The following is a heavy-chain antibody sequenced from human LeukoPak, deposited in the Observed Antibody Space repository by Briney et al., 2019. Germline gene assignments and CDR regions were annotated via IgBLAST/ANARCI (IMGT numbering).Heavy chain of an antibody. CDR1: GYTFTSYG. Sequence: ASAKVSCKASGYTFTSYGISWVRQAPGQGLEWMGWISAYNGNTNYAQKLQGRVTMTTDTSTSTAYMELRSLRSDDTAVYYCARVPLPYCSSTSCYGGWFDPWGQGTLVTVSS. V-gene: IGHV1-18*01. CDR3: ARVPLPYCSSTSCYGGWFDP. J-gene: IGHJ5*02. CDR2: ISAYNGNT. D-gene: IGHD2-2*01.